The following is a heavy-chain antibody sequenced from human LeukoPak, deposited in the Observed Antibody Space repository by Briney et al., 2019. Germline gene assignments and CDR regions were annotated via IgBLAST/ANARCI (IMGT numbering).Heavy chain of an antibody. D-gene: IGHD1-20*01. V-gene: IGHV4-34*01. CDR2: ISHSGSA. CDR1: GGSFSGYY. CDR3: ASLTGTTDNYYYYMDV. Sequence: SETLSLTCAVYGGSFSGYYWSWIRQPPGKGLEWIGEISHSGSANYNPSLKSRVTISVDTSKNQFSLKLSSVTAADTAVYYCASLTGTTDNYYYYMDVWGKGTTVIVSS. J-gene: IGHJ6*03.